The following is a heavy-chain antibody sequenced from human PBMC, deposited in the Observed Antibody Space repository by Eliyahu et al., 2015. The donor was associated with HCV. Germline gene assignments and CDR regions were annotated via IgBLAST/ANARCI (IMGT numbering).Heavy chain of an antibody. D-gene: IGHD1-26*01. CDR3: AKGWASGSSPYLDY. CDR2: ISYDGSNK. Sequence: QVQLVESGGGVVQPGRSLRLSCAASGFXFSSYGMHWVRQAPGKGLEWVAVISYDGSNKYYADSVKGRFTISRDNSKNTLYLQMNSLRAEDTAVYYCAKGWASGSSPYLDYWGQGTLVTVSS. J-gene: IGHJ4*02. CDR1: GFXFSSYG. V-gene: IGHV3-30*18.